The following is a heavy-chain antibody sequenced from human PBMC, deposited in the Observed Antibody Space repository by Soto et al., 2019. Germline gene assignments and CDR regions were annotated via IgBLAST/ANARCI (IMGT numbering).Heavy chain of an antibody. CDR1: GGSISSYY. V-gene: IGHV4-59*01. CDR3: ARGSGSSGEYYFDY. D-gene: IGHD1-26*01. J-gene: IGHJ4*02. CDR2: IYYSGST. Sequence: PSETLSLTCTVSGGSISSYYWSWIRQPPGKGLEWIGYIYYSGSTNYNPSLKSRVTISVDTSKNQFSLKLSSVTAADTAVYYCARGSGSSGEYYFDYWGQGTLVTVSS.